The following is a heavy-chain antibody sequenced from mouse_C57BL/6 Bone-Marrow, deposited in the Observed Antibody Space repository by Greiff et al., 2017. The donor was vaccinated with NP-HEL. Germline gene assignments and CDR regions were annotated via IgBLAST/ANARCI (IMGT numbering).Heavy chain of an antibody. Sequence: EVMLVESGGDLVKPGGSLKLSCAASGFTFSSYGMSWVRQTPDKRLEWVATISSGGSYTYYLDSVKGRFTISRDNAKNTLYLQMSSLKSEDTAMYYCARPGSSYWYFDGWGTGTTVTVSS. J-gene: IGHJ1*03. CDR3: ARPGSSYWYFDG. D-gene: IGHD1-1*01. CDR1: GFTFSSYG. V-gene: IGHV5-6*02. CDR2: ISSGGSYT.